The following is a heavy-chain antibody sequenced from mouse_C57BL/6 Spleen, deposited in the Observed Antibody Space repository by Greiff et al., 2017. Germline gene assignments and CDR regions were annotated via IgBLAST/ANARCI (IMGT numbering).Heavy chain of an antibody. Sequence: VKLVESGAELVRPGASVTLSCKASGYTFTDYEMHWVKQTPVHGLEWIGAIDPETGGTAYNQKFKGKAILTADKSSSTAYMELRSLTSEDSAVYYCTREELLRGYCDVWGTGTTVTVSA. CDR1: GYTFTDYE. CDR2: IDPETGGT. D-gene: IGHD1-1*01. J-gene: IGHJ1*03. V-gene: IGHV1-15*01. CDR3: TREELLRGYCDV.